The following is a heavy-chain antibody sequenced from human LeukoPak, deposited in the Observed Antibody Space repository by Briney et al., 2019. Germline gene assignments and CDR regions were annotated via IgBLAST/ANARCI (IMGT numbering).Heavy chain of an antibody. D-gene: IGHD3-10*01. Sequence: KPSETLSLTCTVSGGSVSSTTYYWSWIRQPPGKGLEWITSINYSGRTYYNPSLKSRVTISVDTSENQFSPKLSSVTAADTAVYYCARYVVYGSGKYYFDYWGLGTLVTVSS. J-gene: IGHJ4*02. CDR2: INYSGRT. CDR1: GGSVSSTTYY. V-gene: IGHV4-39*01. CDR3: ARYVVYGSGKYYFDY.